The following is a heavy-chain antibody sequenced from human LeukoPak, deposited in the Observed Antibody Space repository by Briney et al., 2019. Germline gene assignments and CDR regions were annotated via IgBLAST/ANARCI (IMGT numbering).Heavy chain of an antibody. CDR1: GFTFDDYA. D-gene: IGHD1-26*01. Sequence: LSGGSLRLSCAASGFTFDDYAMHWVRQAPGRGLEWVSGISWNSGSIDYADSVKGRFTISRDNARNSLYLQMNSLRAEDTALYYCAKDMKVRRVENVAGATALAWGQGTLVTVSS. CDR2: ISWNSGSI. CDR3: AKDMKVRRVENVAGATALA. J-gene: IGHJ5*02. V-gene: IGHV3-9*01.